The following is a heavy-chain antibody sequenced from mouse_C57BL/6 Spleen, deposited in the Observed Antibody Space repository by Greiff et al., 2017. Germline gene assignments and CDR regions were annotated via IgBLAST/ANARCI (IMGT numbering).Heavy chain of an antibody. J-gene: IGHJ1*03. CDR1: GFSLTSYG. Sequence: VQLQESGPGLVQPSQSLSITCTVSGFSLTSYGVHWVRQSPGKGLEWLGVIWSGGSTDYNAAFISRLSISKDNSKSQVFFKMNSLQADDAAIYYCARGFYGSPWYFDVWGTGTTVTVSS. V-gene: IGHV2-2*01. CDR3: ARGFYGSPWYFDV. CDR2: IWSGGST. D-gene: IGHD1-1*01.